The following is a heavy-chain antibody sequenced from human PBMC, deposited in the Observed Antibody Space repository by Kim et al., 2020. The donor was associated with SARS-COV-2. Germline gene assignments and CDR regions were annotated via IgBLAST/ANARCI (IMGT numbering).Heavy chain of an antibody. J-gene: IGHJ4*02. CDR3: ARAPSG. Sequence: PTSAGTNYAQKFQGRVTMTRDTSISTAYMELSRLRSDDTAVYYCARAPSGWGQGTLVTVSS. V-gene: IGHV1-2*02. CDR2: PTSAGT. D-gene: IGHD6-19*01.